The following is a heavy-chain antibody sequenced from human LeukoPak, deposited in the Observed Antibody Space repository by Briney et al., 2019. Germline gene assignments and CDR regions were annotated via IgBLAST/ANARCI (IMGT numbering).Heavy chain of an antibody. CDR3: ARADSSSWYVGYYFDY. CDR1: GGSISSHY. D-gene: IGHD6-13*01. CDR2: IYYSGST. V-gene: IGHV4-59*11. J-gene: IGHJ4*02. Sequence: SETLSLTCTVSGGSISSHYWSWLRQPPGKGLEWIGYIYYSGSTNYNPSLKSRVTISVDTSKNQFSLKLSSVTAADTAVYYCARADSSSWYVGYYFDYWGQGTLVTVSS.